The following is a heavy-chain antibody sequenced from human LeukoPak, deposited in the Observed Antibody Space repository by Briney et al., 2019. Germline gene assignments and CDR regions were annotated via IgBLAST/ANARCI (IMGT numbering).Heavy chain of an antibody. CDR2: ISYDGSNK. V-gene: IGHV3-30*18. J-gene: IGHJ4*02. Sequence: SGGSLRLSCAASGFTFSSYGMHWARQAPGKGLEWVAVISYDGSNKYYADSVKGRFTISRDNSKNTLYLQMNSLRAGDTAVYYCAKVGRYYYDSSGYFDYWGQGTLVTVSS. CDR3: AKVGRYYYDSSGYFDY. CDR1: GFTFSSYG. D-gene: IGHD3-22*01.